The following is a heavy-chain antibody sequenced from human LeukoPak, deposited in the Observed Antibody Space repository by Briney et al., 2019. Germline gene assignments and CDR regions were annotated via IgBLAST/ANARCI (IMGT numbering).Heavy chain of an antibody. CDR3: ARDDRGLGVLDY. CDR1: GGSFSGYY. Sequence: SETLSLTCAVYGGSFSGYYWSWIRQPPGKGLEWTGEINHSGSTNYNPSLKSRVTISVDTSKNQFSLKLSSVTAADTAVYYCARDDRGLGVLDYWGQGTLVTVSS. D-gene: IGHD3-10*02. CDR2: INHSGST. V-gene: IGHV4-34*01. J-gene: IGHJ4*02.